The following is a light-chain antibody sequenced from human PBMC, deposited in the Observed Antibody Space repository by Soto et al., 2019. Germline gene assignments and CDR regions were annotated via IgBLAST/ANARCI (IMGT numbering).Light chain of an antibody. Sequence: EIVMTQSPATLSVSPGERATLSCRASQSVSSNLAWYQQKPGQAPRLLIYGASTRATDIPARFSGNGSGTEFTLTISSLQPEDSAVYYCQQYKDWPTTFGQGTKVDIK. CDR3: QQYKDWPTT. CDR2: GAS. J-gene: IGKJ1*01. V-gene: IGKV3-15*01. CDR1: QSVSSN.